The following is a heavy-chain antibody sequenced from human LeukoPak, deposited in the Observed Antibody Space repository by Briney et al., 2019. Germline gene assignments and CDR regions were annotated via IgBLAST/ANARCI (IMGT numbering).Heavy chain of an antibody. CDR1: GYTFTSYG. J-gene: IGHJ3*02. Sequence: ASVKVSCKASGYTFTSYGISWVRQAPGQGLEWMGWISAYNGNTNYAQKLQGRVTMTTDTSTSTAYMELRSLRSDDTAVYYCARSRHGDYLDAFDIWGQGTMVPVSS. D-gene: IGHD4-17*01. CDR3: ARSRHGDYLDAFDI. CDR2: ISAYNGNT. V-gene: IGHV1-18*01.